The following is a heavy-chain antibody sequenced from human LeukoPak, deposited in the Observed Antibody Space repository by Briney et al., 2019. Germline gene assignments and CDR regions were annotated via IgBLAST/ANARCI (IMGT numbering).Heavy chain of an antibody. Sequence: GSLLLSCAASGCTFSSYGMHWVRRAPGKGREWGSSISANSLHIFYADSVKGRFTISRDNAKNSLYLQMNNLRVEDTAVYYCVGPDSQFDCWGQGTLVTVSS. CDR2: ISANSLHI. CDR1: GCTFSSYG. V-gene: IGHV3-21*01. J-gene: IGHJ4*02. CDR3: VGPDSQFDC. D-gene: IGHD3-10*01.